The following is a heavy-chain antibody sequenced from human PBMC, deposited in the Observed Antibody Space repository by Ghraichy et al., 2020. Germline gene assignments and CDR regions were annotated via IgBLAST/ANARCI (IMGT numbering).Heavy chain of an antibody. V-gene: IGHV4-34*01. CDR3: ARGYVGYCSGGSCYRVSHYYYYGMDV. Sequence: SETLSLTCAVYGGSFSGYYWSWIRQPPGKGLEWIGEINHSGSTNYNPSLKSRVPISVDTSKNQFALKLSSVTAADTAVYYCARGYVGYCSGGSCYRVSHYYYYGMDVWGQGTTVTVSS. D-gene: IGHD2-15*01. J-gene: IGHJ6*02. CDR1: GGSFSGYY. CDR2: INHSGST.